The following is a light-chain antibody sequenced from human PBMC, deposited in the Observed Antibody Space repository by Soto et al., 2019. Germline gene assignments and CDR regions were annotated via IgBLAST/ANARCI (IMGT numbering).Light chain of an antibody. CDR1: QSVSSNF. V-gene: IGKV3-20*01. Sequence: EMVLTQSPGTLSLSPGERATLSCRASQSVSSNFLAWYQQKPGQAPRLLISGASNRATGIPDRFSGSGSGTDFTLTISRLEPEDFVVYYCQQYGSSPRTFGQGTKVEI. J-gene: IGKJ1*01. CDR2: GAS. CDR3: QQYGSSPRT.